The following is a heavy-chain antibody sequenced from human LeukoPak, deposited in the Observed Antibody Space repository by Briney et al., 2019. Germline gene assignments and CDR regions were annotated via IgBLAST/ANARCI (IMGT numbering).Heavy chain of an antibody. CDR2: ISGSGDAT. CDR1: GFNFNNYA. V-gene: IGHV3-23*01. D-gene: IGHD2-21*02. J-gene: IGHJ4*02. CDR3: TNCARAGGYCYYDY. Sequence: PGVSLRLSCAASGFNFNNYAMSWVRQAPGKGLEWVSAISGSGDATYYADSVKGRFTISRDNSKNTLYLQVNSLRAEDTAVYYCTNCARAGGYCYYDYWGQGTLVTVSS.